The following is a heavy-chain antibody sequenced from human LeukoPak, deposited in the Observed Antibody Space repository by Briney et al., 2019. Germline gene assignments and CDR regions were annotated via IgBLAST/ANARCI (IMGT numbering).Heavy chain of an antibody. Sequence: GGSLRLSCAASGFTFSSYWMSWVRQAPGKGLEWVANVKQDGSEKYYVDSVKGRFTISRDNAKNSLYLQMNSLRAEDTAVYYCASEWEXXXAFDIWGQGTMVTVSS. V-gene: IGHV3-7*01. D-gene: IGHD1-26*01. J-gene: IGHJ3*02. CDR2: VKQDGSEK. CDR3: ASEWEXXXAFDI. CDR1: GFTFSSYW.